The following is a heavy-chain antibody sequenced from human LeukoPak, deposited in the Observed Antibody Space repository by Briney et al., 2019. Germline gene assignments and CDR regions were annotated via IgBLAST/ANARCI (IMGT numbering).Heavy chain of an antibody. D-gene: IGHD6-13*01. J-gene: IGHJ5*02. CDR3: AKHFARIAAAGRRRGNWFDP. Sequence: GESLKIPCKGSGYSFTSYCIGRVRQMPGKGLEWMGIIFPGDSDTRYSPSFQGQVTISADKSISTAYLQWSILKASDTAMYYGAKHFARIAAAGRRRGNWFDPWGQGTLVTVSS. CDR1: GYSFTSYC. V-gene: IGHV5-51*01. CDR2: IFPGDSDT.